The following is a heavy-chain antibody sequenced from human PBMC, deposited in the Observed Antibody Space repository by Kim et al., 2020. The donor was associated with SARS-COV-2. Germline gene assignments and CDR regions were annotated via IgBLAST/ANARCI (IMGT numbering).Heavy chain of an antibody. D-gene: IGHD3-3*01. Sequence: SETLSLTCTVSGGSISSGGYYWSWIRQHPGKGLEWIGYIYYSGSTYYNPSLKSRVTISVDTSKNQFSLKLSSVTAADTAVYYCARANDFWSGFAPWGQGTTVTVSS. CDR2: IYYSGST. V-gene: IGHV4-31*03. CDR3: ARANDFWSGFAP. CDR1: GGSISSGGYY. J-gene: IGHJ6*02.